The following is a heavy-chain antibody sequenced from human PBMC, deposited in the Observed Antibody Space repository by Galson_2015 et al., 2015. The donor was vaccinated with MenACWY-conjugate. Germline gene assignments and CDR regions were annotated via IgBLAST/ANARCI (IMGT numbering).Heavy chain of an antibody. CDR3: ATDYGDYDWRFDY. CDR2: TYYRSKWYN. D-gene: IGHD4-17*01. J-gene: IGHJ4*02. V-gene: IGHV6-1*01. Sequence: CAISGDSVSSKSAAWNWIRQSPSRGLEWLGRTYYRSKWYNDYAESVKSRITINPDTSKNQFSLQLNSVTPEDTAVYYCATDYGDYDWRFDYWGQGTLVTVSS. CDR1: GDSVSSKSAA.